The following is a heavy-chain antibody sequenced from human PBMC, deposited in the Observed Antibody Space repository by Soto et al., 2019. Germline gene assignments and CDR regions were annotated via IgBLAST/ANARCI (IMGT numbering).Heavy chain of an antibody. V-gene: IGHV3-33*01. D-gene: IGHD6-6*01. CDR1: GFTFSSYG. CDR2: IWYDGSNK. J-gene: IGHJ4*02. Sequence: QPGGSLRLSCAASGFTFSSYGMHWVRQAPGKGLEWVAVIWYDGSNKYYADSVKGRFTISRDNSKNTLYLQMNSLRAEDTAVYYCARARSIAPRPPAYWGRGTPVTVSS. CDR3: ARARSIAPRPPAY.